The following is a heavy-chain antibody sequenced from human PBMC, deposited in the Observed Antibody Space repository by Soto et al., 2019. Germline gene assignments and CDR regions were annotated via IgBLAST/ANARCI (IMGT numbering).Heavy chain of an antibody. Sequence: EVQLLESGGGLVQPGGSLRLSCAASGFTFSNYAMTWVRQAPGKGLEWVSTISGGGDGTFYADSVKGRFTISRDNSRNTVYLNMNSLRAEDTAVYYCAKKGLGSLTTYCNSGDCHYAFDIWGQGTMVTVSS. CDR2: ISGGGDGT. V-gene: IGHV3-23*01. J-gene: IGHJ3*02. CDR3: AKKGLGSLTTYCNSGDCHYAFDI. CDR1: GFTFSNYA. D-gene: IGHD2-21*02.